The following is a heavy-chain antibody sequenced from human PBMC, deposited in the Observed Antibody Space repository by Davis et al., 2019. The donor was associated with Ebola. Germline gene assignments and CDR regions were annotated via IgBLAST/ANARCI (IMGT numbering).Heavy chain of an antibody. CDR2: ISAYNGKT. D-gene: IGHD4/OR15-4a*01. Sequence: AASVKVSCKASGYTFSTYGITWVRQAPRQGLEWMGWISAYNGKTNYAQRFQGRVTMTTETSTNTAFMELRSLRSDDTAMYYCARDKMVLTDNWLDPWGQGTLVTVSS. J-gene: IGHJ5*02. V-gene: IGHV1-18*01. CDR3: ARDKMVLTDNWLDP. CDR1: GYTFSTYG.